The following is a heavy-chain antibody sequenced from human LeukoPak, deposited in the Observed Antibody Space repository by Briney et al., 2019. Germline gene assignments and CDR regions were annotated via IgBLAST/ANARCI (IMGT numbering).Heavy chain of an antibody. CDR1: GFTFSTYA. V-gene: IGHV3-23*01. CDR3: AKAWMFAKNSYYYMDV. J-gene: IGHJ6*03. Sequence: PGGSLRLSCAASGFTFSTYAMSWVRQAPGKGLEWVSAISGSGGSTYYADSVKGRFTISRDNSKNTLHLQMNSLRAEDTAVYYCAKAWMFAKNSYYYMDVWGKGTTVTVSS. D-gene: IGHD3-10*02. CDR2: ISGSGGST.